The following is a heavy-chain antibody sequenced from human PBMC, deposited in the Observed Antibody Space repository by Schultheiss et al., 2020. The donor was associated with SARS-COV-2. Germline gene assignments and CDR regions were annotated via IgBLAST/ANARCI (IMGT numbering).Heavy chain of an antibody. V-gene: IGHV3-48*03. CDR1: GFTFSSYE. CDR2: ISSSGSTI. CDR3: ARDRRLYYGSGSNGMDV. J-gene: IGHJ6*02. Sequence: GGSLRLSCAASGFTFSSYEMNWVRQAPGKGLEWVSYISSSGSTIYYADSVKGRFTISRDNANNSLYLQMNSLRAEDTAVYYCARDRRLYYGSGSNGMDVWGQGTTVTVSS. D-gene: IGHD3-10*01.